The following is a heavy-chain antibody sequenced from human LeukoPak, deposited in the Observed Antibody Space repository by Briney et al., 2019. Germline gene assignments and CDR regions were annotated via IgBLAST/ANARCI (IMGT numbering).Heavy chain of an antibody. CDR2: IIPIFGTA. CDR1: GGTFSSYA. V-gene: IGHV1-69*01. CDR3: AREDTVPPDWLKYYYYGMDV. D-gene: IGHD2-8*01. Sequence: GASVKVSCKASGGTFSSYAISWVRQAPGQGLEWMGGIIPIFGTANYAQKFQGRGTITADESTSTAYMELSSLRSEDTAVYYCAREDTVPPDWLKYYYYGMDVWGQGTTVTVSS. J-gene: IGHJ6*02.